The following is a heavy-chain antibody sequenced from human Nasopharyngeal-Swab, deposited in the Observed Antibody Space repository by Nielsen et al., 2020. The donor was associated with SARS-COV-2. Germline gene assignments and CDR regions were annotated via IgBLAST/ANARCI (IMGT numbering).Heavy chain of an antibody. CDR1: GGSFSGYY. V-gene: IGHV4-34*01. Sequence: SETLSLTCAVSGGSFSGYYWSWIRQPPGKGLEWIGEINHSGSTNYNPSLKSRVTISVDTSKNQFSLKLSSVTAADTAVYYCARLQITMIVVVITRGWFDPWGQGTLVTVSS. J-gene: IGHJ5*02. D-gene: IGHD3-22*01. CDR2: INHSGST. CDR3: ARLQITMIVVVITRGWFDP.